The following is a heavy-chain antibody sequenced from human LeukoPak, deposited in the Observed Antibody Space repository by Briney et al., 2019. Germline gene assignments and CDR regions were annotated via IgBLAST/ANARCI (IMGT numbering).Heavy chain of an antibody. V-gene: IGHV3-23*01. CDR1: GFTFSTYS. D-gene: IGHD7-27*01. CDR3: ARDLAWGAFDY. J-gene: IGHJ4*02. CDR2: VSPPGGGT. Sequence: GGSLRLSCEASGFTFSTYSMNWVRQAPRKGLEWLSGVSPPGGGTYYADSVKGRFTISRDDSKNTLTLQMNSLRVEDTAVYYCARDLAWGAFDYWGQGTLVTVSS.